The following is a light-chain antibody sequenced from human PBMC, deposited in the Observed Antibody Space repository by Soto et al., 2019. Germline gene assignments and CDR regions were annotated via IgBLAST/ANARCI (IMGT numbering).Light chain of an antibody. CDR2: EGT. CDR1: SSDIGTYNL. V-gene: IGLV2-23*01. J-gene: IGLJ2*01. Sequence: QSVLTQPASVSGSPGQSITISCSGNSSDIGTYNLVSWYQQHPGKAPKFLIYEGTQRPSGVSIRFSGSQSGNTASLTISGLQAEDEADYYCCSYVGSSDYHMIFGGGTKLTVL. CDR3: CSYVGSSDYHMI.